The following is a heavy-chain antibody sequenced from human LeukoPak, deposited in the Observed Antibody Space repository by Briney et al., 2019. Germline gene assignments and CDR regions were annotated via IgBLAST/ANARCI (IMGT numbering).Heavy chain of an antibody. CDR1: GFPFSNYW. CDR2: MNSDGSST. Sequence: QPGGSLRLSCAASGFPFSNYWMHWVRQAPGKGLVWVSRMNSDGSSTSYADSVKGRFTISRDNAKNPLYLQMNSLRAEDAAVYYCATVSRSSGRGYFDYWGPGTLVTVSS. J-gene: IGHJ4*02. V-gene: IGHV3-74*01. D-gene: IGHD6-19*01. CDR3: ATVSRSSGRGYFDY.